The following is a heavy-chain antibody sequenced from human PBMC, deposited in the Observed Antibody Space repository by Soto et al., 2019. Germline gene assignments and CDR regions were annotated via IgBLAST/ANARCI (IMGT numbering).Heavy chain of an antibody. CDR2: IIPIFGTA. CDR3: ARDRRSCTNGVCYIIWFDP. Sequence: SVKVSCKASGGTFSSYAISWVRQAPGQGLEWMGGIIPIFGTANYAQKFQGRVTITADESTSTAYMELSSLRSEDTAVYYCARDRRSCTNGVCYIIWFDPWGQGTLVTVSS. CDR1: GGTFSSYA. V-gene: IGHV1-69*13. J-gene: IGHJ5*02. D-gene: IGHD2-8*01.